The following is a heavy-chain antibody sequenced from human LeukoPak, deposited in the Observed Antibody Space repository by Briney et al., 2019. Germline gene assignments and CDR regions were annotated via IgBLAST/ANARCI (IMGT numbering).Heavy chain of an antibody. D-gene: IGHD5-18*01. J-gene: IGHJ4*02. Sequence: GASVKVSCEASGYTFTSYDISWVRQATGQGLEWMGWMNPDVGNTGYAQTFQGRVTMTRNTSISTAYLELSSLRSEDTAVYYCARRGYSYGLFEYWGQGTLVTVSS. V-gene: IGHV1-8*01. CDR3: ARRGYSYGLFEY. CDR2: MNPDVGNT. CDR1: GYTFTSYD.